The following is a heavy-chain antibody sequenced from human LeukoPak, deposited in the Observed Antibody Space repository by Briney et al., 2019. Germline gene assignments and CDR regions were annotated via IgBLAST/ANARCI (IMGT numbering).Heavy chain of an antibody. J-gene: IGHJ5*02. CDR2: IYYSGST. CDR3: ARLRGSGSNWFDP. V-gene: IGHV4-39*01. D-gene: IGHD5-12*01. Sequence: SETLSLTCTVSGGSISSSSYYWGWIRQPPGKELEWIGSIYYSGSTYYNPSLKSRVTISVDTSKNQFSLKLSSVTAADTAVYYCARLRGSGSNWFDPWGQGTLVTVSS. CDR1: GGSISSSSYY.